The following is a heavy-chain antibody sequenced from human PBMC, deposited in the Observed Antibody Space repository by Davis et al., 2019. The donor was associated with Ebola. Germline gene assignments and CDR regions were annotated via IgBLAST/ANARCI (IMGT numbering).Heavy chain of an antibody. V-gene: IGHV2-70*20. J-gene: IGHJ6*02. Sequence: SGPTLVKPTETLTLTCAFSGFSLKNSGMCVSWVRQSPGKALEWLAYIDWDDDKYYRSSLKTRLTISKDTFKNQVALTMTNMDPADTATYYCTRASNVLARPGYYYYGMDVWGQGTTVTVSS. CDR1: GFSLKNSGMC. CDR2: IDWDDDK. D-gene: IGHD2-8*02. CDR3: TRASNVLARPGYYYYGMDV.